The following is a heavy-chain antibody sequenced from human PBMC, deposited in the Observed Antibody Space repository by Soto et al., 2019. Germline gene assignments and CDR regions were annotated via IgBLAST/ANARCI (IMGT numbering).Heavy chain of an antibody. Sequence: GESLKISCAASGFTFNNYGMHWVRQAPGKGLEWVAVISNDGSDKYYADSVKGRLTISRDNSKDTLYLQMNSLRAEDTAVYYCAKDQGIAASHGIDWGQGTMVTVSS. V-gene: IGHV3-30*18. CDR1: GFTFNNYG. CDR3: AKDQGIAASHGID. J-gene: IGHJ3*01. D-gene: IGHD6-13*01. CDR2: ISNDGSDK.